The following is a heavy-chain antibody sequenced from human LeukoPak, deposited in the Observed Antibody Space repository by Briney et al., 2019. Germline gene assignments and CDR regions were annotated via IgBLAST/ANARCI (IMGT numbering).Heavy chain of an antibody. D-gene: IGHD1-1*01. V-gene: IGHV4-34*01. J-gene: IGHJ4*02. CDR1: GGSFSGYY. Sequence: SETLSLTCAVYGGSFSGYYWSWIRQPPGKGLEWIGEINHSGSTNYNPSLKSRVTISVDTSKNQFSLKLSSVTAADTAVYYCARGRIGNAWGQGTLVTVSS. CDR2: INHSGST. CDR3: ARGRIGNA.